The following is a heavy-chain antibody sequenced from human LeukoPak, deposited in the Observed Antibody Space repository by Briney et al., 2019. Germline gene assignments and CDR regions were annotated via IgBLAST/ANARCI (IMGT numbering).Heavy chain of an antibody. Sequence: GGSLRLSCAASGFTFSNYAMNWVRQAPGKGLEWVSTISASGGSTNYADSVKRRFTISRDNSKNTLYLKMNSPRAEDTAVYYCTKPPLQWRNAFDIWGQGAMVTVSS. CDR2: ISASGGST. D-gene: IGHD6-19*01. V-gene: IGHV3-23*01. J-gene: IGHJ3*02. CDR3: TKPPLQWRNAFDI. CDR1: GFTFSNYA.